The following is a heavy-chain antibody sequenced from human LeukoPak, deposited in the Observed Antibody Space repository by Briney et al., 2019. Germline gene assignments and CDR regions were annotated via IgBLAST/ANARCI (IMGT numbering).Heavy chain of an antibody. Sequence: SETLSLTCTVSGGSISSSSYYWGWIRQPPGKGLEWIGSIYYSGKTYYNPSLKSRVSISLDTSKNQFSLKLSSVTAADTAVYYCARHRSTYDSSGYPPLYYFDYWGQGTLVTVSS. D-gene: IGHD3-22*01. CDR1: GGSISSSSYY. CDR3: ARHRSTYDSSGYPPLYYFDY. CDR2: IYYSGKT. J-gene: IGHJ4*02. V-gene: IGHV4-39*01.